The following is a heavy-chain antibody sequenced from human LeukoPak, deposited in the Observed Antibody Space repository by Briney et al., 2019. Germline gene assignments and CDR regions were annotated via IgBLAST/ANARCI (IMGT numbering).Heavy chain of an antibody. CDR1: GGSFSGYY. V-gene: IGHV4-34*01. D-gene: IGHD4-17*01. CDR2: INHSGST. CDR3: ARAETTHGAFDI. Sequence: SETLSLTCAVYGGSFSGYYWSWIRQPPGKGLEWIGEINHSGSTNYNPSLKSRVTISVDTSKNQFSLKLSSVTAADTAVYYCARAETTHGAFDIWGQGTMVTVSS. J-gene: IGHJ3*02.